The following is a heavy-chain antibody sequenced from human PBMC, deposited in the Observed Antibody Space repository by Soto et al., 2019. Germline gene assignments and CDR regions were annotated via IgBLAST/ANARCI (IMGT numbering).Heavy chain of an antibody. Sequence: NPSETLSLTCAVYGGSFSGYYWSWVRQTPGKGLEWIGEINHSGSTNYNPSLKSRLTISVDTSKNQFSLKLSSVTAADTAVYYCARVRRGVNYYYGMDVWGQGTTVTVSS. CDR2: INHSGST. CDR1: GGSFSGYY. V-gene: IGHV4-34*01. D-gene: IGHD3-10*01. CDR3: ARVRRGVNYYYGMDV. J-gene: IGHJ6*02.